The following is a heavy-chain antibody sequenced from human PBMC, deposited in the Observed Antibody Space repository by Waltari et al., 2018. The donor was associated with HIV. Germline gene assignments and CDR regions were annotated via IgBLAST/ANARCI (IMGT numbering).Heavy chain of an antibody. J-gene: IGHJ3*02. Sequence: EGELVESGGGLVLPGGSLRLSCAGTGFIFGDYAMSWVRQAPGKGLELVSSTGGAGDDAYYADSVKGRFTISRDHSKKTLHLQMNSLRAEDTAVYYCAKDHFARNSLWDAFDIWGQGTMVTVSS. V-gene: IGHV3-23*04. D-gene: IGHD2-21*01. CDR2: TGGAGDDA. CDR1: GFIFGDYA. CDR3: AKDHFARNSLWDAFDI.